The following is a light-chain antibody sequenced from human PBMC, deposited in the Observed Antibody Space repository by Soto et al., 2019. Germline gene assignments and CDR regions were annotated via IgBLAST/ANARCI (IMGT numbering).Light chain of an antibody. Sequence: ETVLTQSPGTLSLSPGERATLSCRASQSVSSNYLAWYQHIPGQAPRLLIYGASTRATGIPDRFSGSGSGPDFTLTISRLEPEDFAVYSCQQFDRSLPSWTFGQGTKVE. CDR3: QQFDRSLPSWT. CDR2: GAS. V-gene: IGKV3-20*01. CDR1: QSVSSNY. J-gene: IGKJ1*01.